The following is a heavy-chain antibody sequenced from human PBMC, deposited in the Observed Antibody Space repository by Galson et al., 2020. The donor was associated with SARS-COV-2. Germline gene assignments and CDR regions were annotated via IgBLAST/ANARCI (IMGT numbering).Heavy chain of an antibody. D-gene: IGHD4-17*01. CDR2: IYYSGST. CDR1: GGSLSSSSYY. Sequence: SETLSLTCTVSGGSLSSSSYYWGWIRQPPGKRLEWIGTIYYSGSTYYNPSLKSRVTISLDTSKNQFSLRLSSVTAADTAVYYCARPTVTPAYYIDYWGQGALVTVSS. CDR3: ARPTVTPAYYIDY. J-gene: IGHJ4*02. V-gene: IGHV4-39*01.